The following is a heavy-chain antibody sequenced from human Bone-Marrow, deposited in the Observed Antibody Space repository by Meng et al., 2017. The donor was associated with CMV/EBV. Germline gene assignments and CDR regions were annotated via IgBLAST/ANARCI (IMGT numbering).Heavy chain of an antibody. J-gene: IGHJ3*02. CDR3: ARNPGTDAFDI. Sequence: ETLSLTCVASGFTFSSYSMNWVRQAPGKGLEWVSSISTSSSYIYYGDSVKGRFTISRDNAKNSLYLQMNSLRAEDTAVYYCARNPGTDAFDIWGQGTMVTVSS. D-gene: IGHD3-10*01. V-gene: IGHV3-21*01. CDR2: ISTSSSYI. CDR1: GFTFSSYS.